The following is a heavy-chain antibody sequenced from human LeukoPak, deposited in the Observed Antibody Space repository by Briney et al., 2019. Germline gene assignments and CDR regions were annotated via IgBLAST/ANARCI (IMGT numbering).Heavy chain of an antibody. CDR2: IYSGGST. V-gene: IGHV3-66*01. CDR3: ARDSGGWYSDY. D-gene: IGHD6-19*01. Sequence: GGSLRLSCAASGFTVSSNYMSWVRQAPGKGLEWVSVIYSGGSTYYADSVKGRFTISRDNSKNTLYLQMNSLRAEDTAVYYCARDSGGWYSDYWGQGTLVTVSS. J-gene: IGHJ4*02. CDR1: GFTVSSNY.